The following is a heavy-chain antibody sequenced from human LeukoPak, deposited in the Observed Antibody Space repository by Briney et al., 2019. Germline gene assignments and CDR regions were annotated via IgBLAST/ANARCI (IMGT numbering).Heavy chain of an antibody. Sequence: GGSLRLSCAASGFTFSSYAMSWVRQAPGKGLQWVSGISGSGGSTYYADSVKGRFTISRDNSKNTLYLQMNSLRAEDTAAYYCAKEYAIFGVVMNAFDIWGQGTMVTVSS. CDR1: GFTFSSYA. D-gene: IGHD3-3*01. CDR3: AKEYAIFGVVMNAFDI. V-gene: IGHV3-23*01. J-gene: IGHJ3*02. CDR2: ISGSGGST.